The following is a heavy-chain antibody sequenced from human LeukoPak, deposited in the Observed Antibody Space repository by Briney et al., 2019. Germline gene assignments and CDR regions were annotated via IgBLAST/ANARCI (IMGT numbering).Heavy chain of an antibody. CDR3: ARAESSSWHNFDF. Sequence: GGSLRLSCAASGFTSSSYAMSWVRQAPGKGLEWVAVISYDGSNKYYADSVKGRFTISRDNSKNTLYLQMNSLRPEDTAVYYCARAESSSWHNFDFWGQGTLVTVSS. J-gene: IGHJ4*02. CDR2: ISYDGSNK. V-gene: IGHV3-30*03. CDR1: GFTSSSYA. D-gene: IGHD6-13*01.